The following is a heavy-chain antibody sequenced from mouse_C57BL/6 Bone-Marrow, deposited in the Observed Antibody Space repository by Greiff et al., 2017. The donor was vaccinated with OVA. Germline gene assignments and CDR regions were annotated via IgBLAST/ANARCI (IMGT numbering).Heavy chain of an antibody. CDR1: GYAFTNYL. V-gene: IGHV1-54*01. Sequence: QVQLQQSGAELVRPGTSVKVSCKASGYAFTNYLIEWVKQRPGQGLEWIGVINPGSGGTNYNEKFKGKATLTADKSSSTAYMQLSSLTSEDSAVYFCANYYYGSPWYFDVWGTGTTVTVSS. CDR2: INPGSGGT. D-gene: IGHD1-1*01. J-gene: IGHJ1*03. CDR3: ANYYYGSPWYFDV.